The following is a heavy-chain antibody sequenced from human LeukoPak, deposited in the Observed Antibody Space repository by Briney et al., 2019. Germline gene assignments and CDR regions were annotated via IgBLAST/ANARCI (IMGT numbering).Heavy chain of an antibody. Sequence: GGSLRLSCAASGFTFSSYGMHWVRQAPGKGLEWVAVISYDGSNKYYADSVKGRFTISRDNSKNTLYLQMNSLRAEGTAVYYCAKGPEGRYFDWLLGMDYWGQGTLVAVSS. CDR2: ISYDGSNK. D-gene: IGHD3-9*01. CDR1: GFTFSSYG. J-gene: IGHJ4*02. CDR3: AKGPEGRYFDWLLGMDY. V-gene: IGHV3-30*18.